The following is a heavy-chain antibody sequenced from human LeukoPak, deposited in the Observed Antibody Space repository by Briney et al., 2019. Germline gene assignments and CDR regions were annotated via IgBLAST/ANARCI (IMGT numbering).Heavy chain of an antibody. Sequence: PSETLSLTCAVYGGSFSGYYWSWIRQPPGKGLEWIGEINHSGSTNYNPSLKSRVTISVDTSKNQFSLKLSSVTAADTAVYYCARGLGYYDFWSGYSNWFDHWGQGTLVTVSS. D-gene: IGHD3-3*01. CDR3: ARGLGYYDFWSGYSNWFDH. J-gene: IGHJ5*02. CDR2: INHSGST. CDR1: GGSFSGYY. V-gene: IGHV4-34*01.